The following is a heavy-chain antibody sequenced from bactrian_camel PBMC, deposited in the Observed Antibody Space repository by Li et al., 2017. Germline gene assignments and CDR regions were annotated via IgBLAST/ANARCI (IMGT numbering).Heavy chain of an antibody. V-gene: IGHV3S59*01. D-gene: IGHD2*01. CDR2: YPGGGTT. CDR1: VYTYNRMYC. J-gene: IGHJ4*01. Sequence: DVQLVESGGGSVQAGGSLRLSCTASVYTYNRMYCMGWFRQVPGKEREVVATYYPGGGTTYYASSVKGRFTISQDNAKKTLYLQMNNLKPEDTAMYYCAANFGPYCSGPYLARRANFLGQGTQVTVS.